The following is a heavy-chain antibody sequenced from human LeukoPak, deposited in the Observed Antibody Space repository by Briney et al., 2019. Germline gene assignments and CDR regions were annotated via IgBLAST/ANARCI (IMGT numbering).Heavy chain of an antibody. J-gene: IGHJ4*02. CDR3: AKVLSSGGHWFDY. V-gene: IGHV3-23*01. CDR1: GFTFSSYA. Sequence: AGGSLRLSCAASGFTFSSYAMTWVRQAPGKGLEWVPGISSGGGSTYYADSMKGRFTISRDNSENTLYLQMNSLRAEDTAVYYCAKVLSSGGHWFDYWGQGGLVTVSS. D-gene: IGHD6-19*01. CDR2: ISSGGGST.